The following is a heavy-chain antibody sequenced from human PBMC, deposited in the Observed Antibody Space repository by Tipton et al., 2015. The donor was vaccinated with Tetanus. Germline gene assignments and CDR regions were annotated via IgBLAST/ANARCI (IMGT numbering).Heavy chain of an antibody. D-gene: IGHD3-9*01. J-gene: IGHJ3*02. CDR3: ARALRYFDSADAFDI. V-gene: IGHV1-2*02. CDR1: GYTFTGYY. Sequence: QSGPEVKKPGASVKVSCKASGYTFTGYYMHWVRQAPGQGLEWMGWINPNSGGTNYAQKFQGRVTMTRDTSISTAYMELSRLRSDDTAVYYCARALRYFDSADAFDIWGQGTMVTVSS. CDR2: INPNSGGT.